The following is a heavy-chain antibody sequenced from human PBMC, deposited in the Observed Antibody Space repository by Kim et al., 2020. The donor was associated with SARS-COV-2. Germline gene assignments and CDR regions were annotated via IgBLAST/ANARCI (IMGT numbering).Heavy chain of an antibody. Sequence: GGSLRLSCAASGFTFSSYGMHWVRQAPGKGLEWVAVISYDGSNKYYADSVKGRFTISRDNSKNTLYLQMNSLRAEDTAVYYCAKGPRIAVAGDFDYWGQG. CDR2: ISYDGSNK. D-gene: IGHD6-19*01. V-gene: IGHV3-30*18. CDR3: AKGPRIAVAGDFDY. J-gene: IGHJ4*02. CDR1: GFTFSSYG.